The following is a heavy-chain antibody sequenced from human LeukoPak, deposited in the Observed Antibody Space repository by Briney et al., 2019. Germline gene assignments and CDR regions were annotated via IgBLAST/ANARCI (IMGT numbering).Heavy chain of an antibody. D-gene: IGHD1-7*01. CDR3: ASCLYSWNYGSVGYFDY. CDR1: GGTFSSYA. V-gene: IGHV1-69*05. CDR2: IIPIFGTA. J-gene: IGHJ4*02. Sequence: GSSVKVSRKASGGTFSSYAISWVRQAPGQGLEWMGGIIPIFGTANYAQKFQGRVTITTDESTSTAYMELSSLRSEDTAVYYCASCLYSWNYGSVGYFDYWGQGTLVTVSS.